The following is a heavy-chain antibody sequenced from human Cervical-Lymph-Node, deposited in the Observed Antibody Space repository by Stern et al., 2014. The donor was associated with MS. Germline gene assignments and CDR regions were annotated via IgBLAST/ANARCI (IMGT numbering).Heavy chain of an antibody. J-gene: IGHJ4*02. CDR2: ITPLFGTS. V-gene: IGHV1-69*01. Sequence: QVQLVQSGAEVKKPGSSVKVSCRASGGSFSNFDIGWVRQAAGQGPQWLGGITPLFGTSNHAQRFQGRVTFTADESTSTIYMELSGLRSDDTAIYYCTRQQVGISAYWGQGTLVTVSS. D-gene: IGHD6-13*01. CDR1: GGSFSNFD. CDR3: TRQQVGISAY.